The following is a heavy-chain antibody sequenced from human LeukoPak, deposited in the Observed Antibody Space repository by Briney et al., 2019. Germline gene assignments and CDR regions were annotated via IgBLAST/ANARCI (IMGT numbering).Heavy chain of an antibody. CDR3: ARGDYVWGSYLHKNWFDP. CDR2: IIPIFGKA. CDR1: GGTFSSYA. V-gene: IGHV1-69*05. Sequence: SVKVSCKASGGTFSSYAISWVRQAPGQGLEWMGGIIPIFGKANYAQKFQGRVTITTDESTSTAYMELSSLRSEDTAVYYCARGDYVWGSYLHKNWFDPWGQGTLVTVSS. J-gene: IGHJ5*02. D-gene: IGHD3-16*02.